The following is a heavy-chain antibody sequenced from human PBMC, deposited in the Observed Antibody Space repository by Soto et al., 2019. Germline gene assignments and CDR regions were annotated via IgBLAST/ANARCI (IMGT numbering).Heavy chain of an antibody. D-gene: IGHD4-17*01. J-gene: IGHJ6*02. Sequence: PSATLSLTCTVSGGSISSGGYYWSWIRQHPGKGLEWIGYIYYSGSTYYNPSLKSRVTISVDTSKNQFSLKLSSVTAADTAVYYCARTTVTTYYYYGMDVWGQGTTFTASS. CDR2: IYYSGST. CDR1: GGSISSGGYY. CDR3: ARTTVTTYYYYGMDV. V-gene: IGHV4-31*03.